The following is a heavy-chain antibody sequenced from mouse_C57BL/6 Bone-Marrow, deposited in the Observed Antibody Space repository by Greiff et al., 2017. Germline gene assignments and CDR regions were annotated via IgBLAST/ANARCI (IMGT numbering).Heavy chain of an antibody. Sequence: VKLQESGAELARPGASVKLSCKASGYTFTSYGISWVKQRTGQGLEWIGEIYPRSGNTYYNEKFKGKATLTADKSSSTAYMELRSLTSEDSAVYFCARPHDGYYDVDYWGQGTTLTVSS. CDR1: GYTFTSYG. CDR2: IYPRSGNT. D-gene: IGHD2-3*01. J-gene: IGHJ2*01. V-gene: IGHV1-81*01. CDR3: ARPHDGYYDVDY.